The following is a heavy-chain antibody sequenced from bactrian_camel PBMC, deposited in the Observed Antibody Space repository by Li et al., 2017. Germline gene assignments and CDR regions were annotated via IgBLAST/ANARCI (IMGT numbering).Heavy chain of an antibody. CDR3: AAEGSYGPYNY. CDR2: YIGVDTSGDGVT. J-gene: IGHJ4*01. D-gene: IGHD1*01. V-gene: IGHV3S1*01. CDR1: GKSIKNNC. Sequence: VQLVESGGGSVQAGGSLSLSCVVSGKSIKNNCMGWSRQTPVKGREGVASAYIGVDTSGDGVTHYADSVKGRFTISRDNAKNTLYLQMNSLKAEDTAMYLCAAEGSYGPYNYWGQGTQVTVS.